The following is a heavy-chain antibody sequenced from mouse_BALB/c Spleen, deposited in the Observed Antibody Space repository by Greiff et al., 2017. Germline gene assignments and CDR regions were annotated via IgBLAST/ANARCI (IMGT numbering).Heavy chain of an antibody. Sequence: EVKLMESGPGLVKPSQSLSLTCTVTGYSITSDYAWNWIRQFPGNKLEWMGYISYSGSTSYNPSLKSRISITRDTSKNQFFLQLNSVTTEDTATYYCARGDLWDSGGFAYWGQGTLVTVSA. CDR2: ISYSGST. CDR1: GYSITSDYA. CDR3: ARGDLWDSGGFAY. D-gene: IGHD3-3*01. J-gene: IGHJ3*01. V-gene: IGHV3-2*02.